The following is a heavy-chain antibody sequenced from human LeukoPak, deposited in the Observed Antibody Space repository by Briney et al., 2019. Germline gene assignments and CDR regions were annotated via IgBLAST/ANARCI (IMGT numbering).Heavy chain of an antibody. D-gene: IGHD2-2*01. CDR1: GITLSNYG. J-gene: IGHJ4*02. V-gene: IGHV3-7*01. CDR3: ARQGVVPENFDY. Sequence: PGGSLRLSCAVSGITLSNYGMSWVRQAQGKGLEWVANIKQDGSEKYYVDSVKGRFTISRDNAKNSLYLQMNSLRAEDSAVYYCARQGVVPENFDYWGQGALVTVSS. CDR2: IKQDGSEK.